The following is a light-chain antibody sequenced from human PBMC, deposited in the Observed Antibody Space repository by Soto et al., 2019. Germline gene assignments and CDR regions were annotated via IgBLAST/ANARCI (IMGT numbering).Light chain of an antibody. CDR2: EDN. CDR3: QSYDSRKLV. Sequence: FMLTPPHSVSESPGKTGTLSCPPSRGTIASNYVQWYQQRPGSAPTPVIYEDNQRPSGAPDRFSGSTDSSSNSASLTISGLKTEEEADYYCQSYDSRKLVFGGGPQLTVL. V-gene: IGLV6-57*04. J-gene: IGLJ2*01. CDR1: RGTIASNY.